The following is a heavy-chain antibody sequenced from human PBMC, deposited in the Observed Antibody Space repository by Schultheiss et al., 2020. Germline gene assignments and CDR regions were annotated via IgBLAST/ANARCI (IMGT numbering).Heavy chain of an antibody. J-gene: IGHJ4*02. Sequence: SETLSLTCTVSGGSISSGDYYWSWIRQPPGKGLEWIGYIYYSGSTYYNPSLKSRVTISVDTSKNQFSLKLSSVTAADTAVYYCARHGGFSATPDYWGQGTLVTVSS. CDR3: ARHGGFSATPDY. V-gene: IGHV4-30-4*01. CDR1: GGSISSGDYY. D-gene: IGHD3-3*01. CDR2: IYYSGST.